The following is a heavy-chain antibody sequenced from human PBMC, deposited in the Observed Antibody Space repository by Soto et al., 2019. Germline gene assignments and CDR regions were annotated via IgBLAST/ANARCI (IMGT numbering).Heavy chain of an antibody. V-gene: IGHV1-69*13. J-gene: IGHJ3*02. CDR2: IIPIFGTA. Sequence: SVKVSCKASGGTFSSYAISWVRQAPGQGLEWMGGIIPIFGTANYAQKFQGRVTITADESTSTAYMELSSLRSEDTAVYYCAREWRYYGSGSFFAFDIWGQGTMVTVSS. CDR3: AREWRYYGSGSFFAFDI. D-gene: IGHD3-10*01. CDR1: GGTFSSYA.